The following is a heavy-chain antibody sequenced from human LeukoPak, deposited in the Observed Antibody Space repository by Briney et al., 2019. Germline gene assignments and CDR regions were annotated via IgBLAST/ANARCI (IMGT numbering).Heavy chain of an antibody. CDR2: ISWNSGSI. D-gene: IGHD1-26*01. CDR1: GFTFNDYA. J-gene: IGHJ6*03. CDR3: AKDRMGGLLVGYMDV. Sequence: GRSLRLSCAASGFTFNDYAMHWVRQAPGKGLEWVSGISWNSGSIGYADSVKGRFTISRDNAKNSLYLQMNSLRAEDTALYYCAKDRMGGLLVGYMDVWGKGTTVTVSS. V-gene: IGHV3-9*01.